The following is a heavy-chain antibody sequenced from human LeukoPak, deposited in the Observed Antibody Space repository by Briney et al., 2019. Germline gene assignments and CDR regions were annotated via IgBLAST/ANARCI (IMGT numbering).Heavy chain of an antibody. CDR1: GFTLSSYW. J-gene: IGHJ4*02. D-gene: IGHD4-11*01. V-gene: IGHV3-74*01. Sequence: GGSLRLSCAASGFTLSSYWMHWVRQAPGKGLVWVSRINSDGSSINYADFVKGQFTISRDNAKNTLYLQMNSLRAEDTAVYYCARMTAYRPFDCWGQGTLVTVSS. CDR3: ARMTAYRPFDC. CDR2: INSDGSSI.